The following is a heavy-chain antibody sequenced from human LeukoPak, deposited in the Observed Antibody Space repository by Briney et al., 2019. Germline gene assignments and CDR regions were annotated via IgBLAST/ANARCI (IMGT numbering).Heavy chain of an antibody. CDR2: ISGSGGST. CDR1: GFTFSSYA. D-gene: IGHD3-10*01. Sequence: QPGGSLRLSCAASGFTFSSYAMSWVRQAPGKGLEWVSGISGSGGSTYYADSVKGRFTISRDNSKNTLYLQMSSLRAEDTAVYYCAKSSGTYYIYAHFDYRGQGTLVTVSS. V-gene: IGHV3-23*01. CDR3: AKSSGTYYIYAHFDY. J-gene: IGHJ4*02.